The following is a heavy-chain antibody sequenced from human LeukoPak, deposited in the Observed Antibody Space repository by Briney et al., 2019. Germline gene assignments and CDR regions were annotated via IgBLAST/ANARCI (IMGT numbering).Heavy chain of an antibody. CDR1: GFTVSSNY. J-gene: IGHJ4*02. CDR2: IYSGGST. Sequence: GGSLRLSCAASGFTVSSNYMSWVRQAPGKGLEWVSVIYSGGSTYYADSVKGRFTISRDNSKNTLYLQMNSLRAEDTAVYYCARTGYSSSWVQEDYWGQGTLVTVSS. D-gene: IGHD6-13*01. V-gene: IGHV3-53*01. CDR3: ARTGYSSSWVQEDY.